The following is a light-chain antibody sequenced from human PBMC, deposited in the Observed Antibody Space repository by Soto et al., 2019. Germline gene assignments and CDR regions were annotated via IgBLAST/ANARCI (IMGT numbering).Light chain of an antibody. Sequence: QSALTQPPSVSGSPGQSVAISCTGTSSDVGSYNRVSWYQQSPGTAPKLMIYEVNNRPPGVPDRFSGSKSGSTASLTISGLQAEDEGDYYCTSYTRSSTYVFGTGTKVTVL. CDR1: SSDVGSYNR. CDR2: EVN. CDR3: TSYTRSSTYV. J-gene: IGLJ1*01. V-gene: IGLV2-18*02.